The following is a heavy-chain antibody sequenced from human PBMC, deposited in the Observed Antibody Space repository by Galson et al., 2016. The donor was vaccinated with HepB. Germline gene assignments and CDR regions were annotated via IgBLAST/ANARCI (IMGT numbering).Heavy chain of an antibody. J-gene: IGHJ6*02. CDR2: ISTDNGYT. D-gene: IGHD3-10*01. Sequence: SVKVSCKASNFSLTNYGFTWVRQAPGQGLEWMGWISTDNGYTDYAQNLQGRLTMTTDTSTNTAYMDLRSLRSDDTAVYYCARVGRWLSLVRGATLGMDVWGQGTTVTVSS. V-gene: IGHV1-18*01. CDR1: NFSLTNYG. CDR3: ARVGRWLSLVRGATLGMDV.